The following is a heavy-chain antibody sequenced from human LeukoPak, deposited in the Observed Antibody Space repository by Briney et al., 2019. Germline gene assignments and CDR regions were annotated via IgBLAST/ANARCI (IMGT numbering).Heavy chain of an antibody. CDR1: GFTFSSYA. CDR2: ISGSGGST. CDR3: AKTMIVVVITPIDY. Sequence: PGGSLRLSCAASGFTFSSYAMSWVRQAPGKGLEWVSAISGSGGSTYYADSVKGWFTISRDNSKNTLYLQMNSLRAEDTAVYYCAKTMIVVVITPIDYWGQGTLVTVSS. D-gene: IGHD3-22*01. V-gene: IGHV3-23*01. J-gene: IGHJ4*02.